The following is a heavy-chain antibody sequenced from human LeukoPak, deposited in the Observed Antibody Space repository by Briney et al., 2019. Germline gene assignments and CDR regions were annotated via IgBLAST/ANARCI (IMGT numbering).Heavy chain of an antibody. J-gene: IGHJ4*02. Sequence: SETLSLTCAVYGGSFSGYYWSWIRKPPGKGLEWIGEINHSGSTNYNPSLKSRVTISVDTSKNQFSLKLSSVAAADTAVYYCASMVIGFDYWGQGTLVTVSS. CDR2: INHSGST. CDR1: GGSFSGYY. D-gene: IGHD5-18*01. V-gene: IGHV4-34*01. CDR3: ASMVIGFDY.